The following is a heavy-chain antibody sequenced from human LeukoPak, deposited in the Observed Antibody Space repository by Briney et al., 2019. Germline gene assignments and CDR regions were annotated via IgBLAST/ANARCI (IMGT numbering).Heavy chain of an antibody. CDR2: ISGSGGTT. J-gene: IGHJ5*02. D-gene: IGHD1-7*01. CDR1: GFTFSSYA. Sequence: TGGSLRLSCAASGFTFSSYAMSWVRQAPGKGLEWVSAISGSGGTTYYADSVKGRFTISRDNSENTLYLQMNSLRAEDTAVYYCAKSATGTTSNWFDPWGQGTLVTVSS. V-gene: IGHV3-23*01. CDR3: AKSATGTTSNWFDP.